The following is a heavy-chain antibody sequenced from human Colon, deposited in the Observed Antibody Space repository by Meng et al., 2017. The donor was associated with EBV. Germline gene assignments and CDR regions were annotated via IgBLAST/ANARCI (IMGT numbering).Heavy chain of an antibody. CDR1: GDSISGSGDS. CDR3: ARDGPLL. Sequence: QLHRPGSGPGRVRPLETLSLTCVVSGDSISGSGDSWGWVRQPPGKGLEWIGNIYYTGSTYYNPSLKSRVTISVDTSKNQFSLKVTSMTAADTAVYYCARDGPLLWGPGTLVTVSS. V-gene: IGHV4-39*07. CDR2: IYYTGST. J-gene: IGHJ4*02.